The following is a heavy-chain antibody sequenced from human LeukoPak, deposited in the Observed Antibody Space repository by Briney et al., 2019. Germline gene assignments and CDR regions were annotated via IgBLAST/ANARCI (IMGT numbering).Heavy chain of an antibody. J-gene: IGHJ3*01. V-gene: IGHV3-23*01. CDR2: IHGNGETT. CDR1: GFMFSRFG. CDR3: GRDPNGDYVGAFEF. Sequence: GGSLRLSCVGSGFMFSRFGLIWVRQAPGKGLEWVSGIHGNGETTYYGDSVKGRFTISRDNSKSTLYLQMNSLRVEDTAEYFCGRDPNGDYVGAFEFWGQGTKVAVSS. D-gene: IGHD3-16*01.